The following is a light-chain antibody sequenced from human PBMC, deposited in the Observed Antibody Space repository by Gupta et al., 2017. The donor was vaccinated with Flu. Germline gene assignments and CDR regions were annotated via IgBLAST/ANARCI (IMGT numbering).Light chain of an antibody. V-gene: IGLV2-14*01. Sequence: QSALTQPASVSGSPGQSITISCTGTSSDVGGYNYVSWYQQHPGKAPKLMVYEVSNRPSGVSNRFSGSKSGNTASLTISVLQAEDEADYYCSSYTSSSGYVFGTGTKVTVL. CDR3: SSYTSSSGYV. J-gene: IGLJ1*01. CDR1: SSDVGGYNY. CDR2: EVS.